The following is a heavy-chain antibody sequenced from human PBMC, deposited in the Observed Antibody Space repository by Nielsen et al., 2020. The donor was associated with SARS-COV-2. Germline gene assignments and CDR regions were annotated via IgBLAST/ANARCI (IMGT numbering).Heavy chain of an antibody. CDR2: IYPGDSDT. Sequence: GESLKISCKASGYSFTSYCIRWVRQMPGKGLEWMGIIYPGDSDTRYSPSFQGKFTISADKSISTAYLQWSSLKASDTAMYYCAKSLAAAGIFDYCGQGTLVTVSS. CDR3: AKSLAAAGIFDY. D-gene: IGHD6-13*01. J-gene: IGHJ4*02. V-gene: IGHV5-51*01. CDR1: GYSFTSYC.